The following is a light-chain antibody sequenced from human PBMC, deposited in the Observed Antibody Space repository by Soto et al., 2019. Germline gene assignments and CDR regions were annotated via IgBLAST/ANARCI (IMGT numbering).Light chain of an antibody. CDR1: QSVSSN. CDR3: QQYNNWPPLT. CDR2: GAS. J-gene: IGKJ4*01. V-gene: IGKV3-15*01. Sequence: EIVMTQSPATLSVSPGERATLSCRASQSVSSNLAWYQQKPGQAPRLLLYGASIRATGIPARFSGSGSGTEFTRTVSSLQSEDFAVYYCQQYNNWPPLTFGGGTKVEIK.